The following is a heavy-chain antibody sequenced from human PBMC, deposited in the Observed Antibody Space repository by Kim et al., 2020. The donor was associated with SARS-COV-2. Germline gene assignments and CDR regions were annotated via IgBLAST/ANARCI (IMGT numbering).Heavy chain of an antibody. CDR1: GGTFSSYA. J-gene: IGHJ6*02. CDR3: ARVGGYCSSTSCHTVGYCSGGSCSLYYYYGMDV. D-gene: IGHD2-2*01. Sequence: SVKVSCKASGGTFSSYAISWVRQAPGQGLEWMGRIIPILGIANYAQKFQGRVTITADKSTSTAYMELSSLRSEDTAVYYCARVGGYCSSTSCHTVGYCSGGSCSLYYYYGMDVWGQGTTVTVSS. CDR2: IIPILGIA. V-gene: IGHV1-69*04.